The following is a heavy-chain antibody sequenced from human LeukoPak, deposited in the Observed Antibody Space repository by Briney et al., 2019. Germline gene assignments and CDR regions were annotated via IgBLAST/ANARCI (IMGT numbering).Heavy chain of an antibody. J-gene: IGHJ3*02. D-gene: IGHD5-24*01. CDR2: ISSSSSTI. CDR1: GFTFSSYS. V-gene: IGHV3-48*01. CDR3: ARVSRDGYKVSDAFDI. Sequence: PGGSLRLSCAASGFTFSSYSMNWVRQAPGKGLEWVSYISSSSSTIYYADSVKGRFTISRDNAKNSLYLQMNSLRAEDTAVYYCARVSRDGYKVSDAFDIWGQGTMVTVSS.